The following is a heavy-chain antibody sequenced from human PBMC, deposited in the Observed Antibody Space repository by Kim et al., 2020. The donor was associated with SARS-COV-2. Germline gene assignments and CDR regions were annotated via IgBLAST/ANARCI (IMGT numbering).Heavy chain of an antibody. CDR1: GGSFSGYY. J-gene: IGHJ3*02. CDR3: ARGRRLLWFGELSAFDI. Sequence: SETLSLTCAVYGGSFSGYYWSWIRQPPGKGLEWIGEINHSGSTNYNPSLKSRVTISVGTSKNQFSLKLSSVTAADTAVYYCARGRRLLWFGELSAFDIWGQGTMVTVSS. D-gene: IGHD3-10*01. V-gene: IGHV4-34*01. CDR2: INHSGST.